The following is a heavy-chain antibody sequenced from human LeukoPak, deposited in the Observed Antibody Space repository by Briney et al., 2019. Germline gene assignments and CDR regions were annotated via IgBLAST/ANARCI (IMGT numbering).Heavy chain of an antibody. CDR3: ARQWLINWFDP. CDR1: GYTFTSYD. Sequence: ASVKVSCKASGYTFTSYDINWVRQATGQGLEWMGWMNPNSGNTGYAQKFQGRVTMTRDTSTSTVYMELSSLRSEDTAVYYCARQWLINWFDPWGQGTLVTVSS. CDR2: MNPNSGNT. V-gene: IGHV1-8*02. D-gene: IGHD6-19*01. J-gene: IGHJ5*02.